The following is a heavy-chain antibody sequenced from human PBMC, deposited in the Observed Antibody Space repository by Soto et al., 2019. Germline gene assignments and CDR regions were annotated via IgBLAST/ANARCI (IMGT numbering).Heavy chain of an antibody. CDR2: ISGSGGST. CDR1: GFTFSSYA. V-gene: IGHV3-23*01. CDR3: SKYTSGANWYFDL. D-gene: IGHD6-19*01. Sequence: EVQLLESGGGLVQPGGSLRLSCAASGFTFSSYAMSWVRQAPGKGLEWVSAISGSGGSTYYADSVKGRFTISRDNXKNTLYLQMNSLRAEDTAVYYCSKYTSGANWYFDLWGRGTLVTVSS. J-gene: IGHJ2*01.